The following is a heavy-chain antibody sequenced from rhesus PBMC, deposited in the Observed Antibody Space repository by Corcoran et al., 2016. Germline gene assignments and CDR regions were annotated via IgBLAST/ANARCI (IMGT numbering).Heavy chain of an antibody. J-gene: IGHJ3*01. V-gene: IGHV3S43*01. CDR3: AKDSTRMITVTIYDAFDF. CDR1: GFTSGNSD. Sequence: EVQLVESGGGLVQPGGSLRLSCAAPGFTSGNSDLIWIRQAPGKGLEWVSYISSGGSIYYSDPVKCRFTISRDNAKNTLYLQMSSLRVEDTAVYYCAKDSTRMITVTIYDAFDFWGQGLRVTVSS. CDR2: ISSGGSI. D-gene: IGHD3-9*01.